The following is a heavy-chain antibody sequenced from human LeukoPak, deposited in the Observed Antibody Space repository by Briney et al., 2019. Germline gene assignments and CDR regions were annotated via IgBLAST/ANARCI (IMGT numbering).Heavy chain of an antibody. V-gene: IGHV1-18*01. CDR1: GYTFTSYG. CDR2: ISAYNGNT. D-gene: IGHD3-22*01. CDR3: ASISYDSSGRNWFDP. Sequence: ASVKVSCKASGYTFTSYGISWVRQAPGQGLEWMGWISAYNGNTNYAQKLQGRVTMTTDTSTSTAYMELRSLRSDDTAMYYCASISYDSSGRNWFDPWGQGTLVTVSS. J-gene: IGHJ5*02.